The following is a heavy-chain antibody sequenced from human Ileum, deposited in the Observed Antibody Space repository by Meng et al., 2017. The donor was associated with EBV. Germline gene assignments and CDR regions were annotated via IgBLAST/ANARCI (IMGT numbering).Heavy chain of an antibody. J-gene: IGHJ4*02. CDR3: VKDFEQWLVRGYFDY. D-gene: IGHD6-19*01. CDR1: GFTFSIYA. CDR2: ISGTGGTT. Sequence: VPLLESGGGLVKPGGYLRLSCAVSGFTFSIYAMSWVRQAPGKGLEWVSGISGTGGTTYYADSVKGRFTISRDNSKNTLDLQMNSLRAEDTAIYYCVKDFEQWLVRGYFDYWGQGTLVTVSS. V-gene: IGHV3-23*01.